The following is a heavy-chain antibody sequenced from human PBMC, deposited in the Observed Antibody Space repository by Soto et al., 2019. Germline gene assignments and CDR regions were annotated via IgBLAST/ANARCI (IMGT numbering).Heavy chain of an antibody. CDR1: GFTFSSYA. V-gene: IGHV3-30-3*01. CDR2: ISYDGSNK. CDR3: ASGGVWGWSGGMDV. D-gene: IGHD3-16*01. J-gene: IGHJ6*02. Sequence: PGGSLRLSCAASGFTFSSYAMHWVRQAPGKGLEWVAVISYDGSNKYYADSVKGRFTISRDNSKNTLYLQMNSLRAEDTAVYYCASGGVWGWSGGMDVWGQGTTVTVSS.